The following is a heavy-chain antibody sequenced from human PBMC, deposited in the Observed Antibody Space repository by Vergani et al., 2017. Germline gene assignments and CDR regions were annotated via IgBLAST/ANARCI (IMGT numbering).Heavy chain of an antibody. Sequence: QVQLVESGGGVVQPGGSLRLSCAASGFTFSSYGMHWVRQAPGKGLEWVAFIRYDGSNKYYADSVKGRFTISRYNSKNTLYLQMNSLRAEDTAVYYCAKSSGYFYYYYGMDVWGQGTTVTVSS. V-gene: IGHV3-30*02. CDR3: AKSSGYFYYYYGMDV. J-gene: IGHJ6*02. CDR2: IRYDGSNK. CDR1: GFTFSSYG. D-gene: IGHD3-22*01.